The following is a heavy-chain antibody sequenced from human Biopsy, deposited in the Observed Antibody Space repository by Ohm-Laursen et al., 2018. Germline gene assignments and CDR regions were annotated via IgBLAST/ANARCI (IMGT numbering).Heavy chain of an antibody. CDR3: AREPRIAAVAYFDP. J-gene: IGHJ5*02. Sequence: ETLSLTCPVSGGPFSSYYWNWIRQPAGKGLEWIGRIYSSGSTNYNPSLKSRVTMSVDTSKNQFSLILSSMTAADTAVYYCAREPRIAAVAYFDPWGQGTLVTVSS. V-gene: IGHV4-4*07. CDR2: IYSSGST. D-gene: IGHD6-13*01. CDR1: GGPFSSYY.